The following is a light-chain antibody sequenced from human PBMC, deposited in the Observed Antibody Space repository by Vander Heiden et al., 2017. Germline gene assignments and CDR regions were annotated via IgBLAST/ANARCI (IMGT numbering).Light chain of an antibody. CDR1: QNIRIN. V-gene: IGKV1-39*01. Sequence: DIQVTQSPSSLSASIGDRVTITCRASQNIRINLNWYQQKPGKAPKLPIYRASNLQSGVPSTFSGSGSGTDFTLTITSLQPEDFATYFCHQTYSSPYTFGQGTKLEI. J-gene: IGKJ2*01. CDR2: RAS. CDR3: HQTYSSPYT.